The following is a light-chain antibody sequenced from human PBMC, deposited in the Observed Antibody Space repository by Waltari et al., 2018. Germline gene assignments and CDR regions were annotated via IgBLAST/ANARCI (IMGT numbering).Light chain of an antibody. V-gene: IGKV1-33*01. CDR1: QDLTTS. CDR2: DAS. CDR3: QHYHSRPCT. J-gene: IGKJ2*02. Sequence: DIQLTQSPSSLSTAVGDRVTITCQATQDLTTSLSWFQQKPGKAPQLLIYDASSLQAGVPSRFDGTGSGIAFSFPITSLQPEDSATYCCQHYHSRPCTLGRGPKLQIK.